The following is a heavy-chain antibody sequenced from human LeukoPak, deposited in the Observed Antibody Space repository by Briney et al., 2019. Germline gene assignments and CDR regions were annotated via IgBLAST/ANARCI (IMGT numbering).Heavy chain of an antibody. D-gene: IGHD5-24*01. V-gene: IGHV5-51*01. CDR1: GYSFTNYW. CDR2: ISPGDSDT. CDR3: ARGVEMATIPDAFDM. J-gene: IGHJ3*02. Sequence: GESLKISCKGSGYSFTNYWIGWVRQMPGKGLEWMGIISPGDSDTRYSPSFQGQVTISADKSISTAYLQWSSLKASDTAMYYCARGVEMATIPDAFDMWGQGTMVTVSS.